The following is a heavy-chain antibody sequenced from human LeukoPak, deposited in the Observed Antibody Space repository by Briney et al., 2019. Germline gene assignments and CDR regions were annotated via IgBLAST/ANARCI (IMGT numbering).Heavy chain of an antibody. Sequence: GGSLRLSCAASGFTFSSYSMNWVRQAPGKGLEWVSSISSSSSYIYYADSVKGRFTISRDNAKNSLYLQMNSLRAEDTAVYYCARDSRHHRFLYWDWFDPWGQGTLVTVSS. V-gene: IGHV3-21*01. J-gene: IGHJ5*02. D-gene: IGHD1-26*01. CDR2: ISSSSSYI. CDR1: GFTFSSYS. CDR3: ARDSRHHRFLYWDWFDP.